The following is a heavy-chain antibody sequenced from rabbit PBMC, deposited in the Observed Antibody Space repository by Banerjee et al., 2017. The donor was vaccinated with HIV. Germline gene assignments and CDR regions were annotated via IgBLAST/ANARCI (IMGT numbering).Heavy chain of an antibody. J-gene: IGHJ4*01. CDR1: GFSFSSGYD. D-gene: IGHD4-2*01. Sequence: QSLEESGGDLVKPGASLTLTCTASGFSFSSGYDMCWVRQAPGKGLEWIGCINTGSINTYYASWAKGRFTISKTSSTTVTLQMTSLTAADTATYFCARDDAGNDYRYYFNLWGQGTLVTVS. V-gene: IGHV1S40*01. CDR2: INTGSINT. CDR3: ARDDAGNDYRYYFNL.